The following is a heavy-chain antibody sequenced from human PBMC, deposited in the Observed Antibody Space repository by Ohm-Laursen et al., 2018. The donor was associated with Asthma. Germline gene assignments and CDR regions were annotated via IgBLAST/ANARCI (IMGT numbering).Heavy chain of an antibody. CDR3: ASSGNDYGDPGAFDI. D-gene: IGHD4-17*01. CDR1: GYTFTSYG. J-gene: IGHJ3*02. CDR2: IIPIFGTA. V-gene: IGHV1-69*01. Sequence: GSSVKVSCKASGYTFTSYGISWVRQAPGQGLEWMGGIIPIFGTANYAQKFQGRVTITADESTSTAYMELSSLRSEDTAVYYCASSGNDYGDPGAFDIWGQGTMVTVSS.